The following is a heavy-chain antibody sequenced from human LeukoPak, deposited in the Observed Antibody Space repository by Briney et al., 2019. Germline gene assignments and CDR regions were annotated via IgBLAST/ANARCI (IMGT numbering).Heavy chain of an antibody. CDR1: GGSFSGYY. D-gene: IGHD2/OR15-2a*01. Sequence: PSETLSLTCAVYGGSFSGYYWSWIRQHPGKGLEWIGYIYYSGSTYYNPSLKSRVTISVDTSKNQFSLKLSSVTAADTAVYYCARDKNFFSNWFDPWGQGTLVTVSS. CDR2: IYYSGST. J-gene: IGHJ5*02. V-gene: IGHV4-31*11. CDR3: ARDKNFFSNWFDP.